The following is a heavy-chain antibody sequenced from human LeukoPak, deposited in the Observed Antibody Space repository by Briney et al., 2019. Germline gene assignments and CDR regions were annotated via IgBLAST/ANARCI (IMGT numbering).Heavy chain of an antibody. CDR2: IYYSGST. J-gene: IGHJ4*02. V-gene: IGHV4-59*01. CDR3: ARKGWAARTFDY. D-gene: IGHD6-6*01. CDR1: GGSISSYY. Sequence: SETLSPTCTVSGGSISSYYWSWIRQPPGKGLEWIGYIYYSGSTNYNPSLKSRVTISVDTSKNQFSLKLSSVTAADTAVYYCARKGWAARTFDYWGQGTLVTVSS.